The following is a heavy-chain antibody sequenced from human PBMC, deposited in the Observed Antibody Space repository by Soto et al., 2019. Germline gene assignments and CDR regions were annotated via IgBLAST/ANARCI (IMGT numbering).Heavy chain of an antibody. CDR2: IYHSGST. CDR1: SGSIGSSNW. V-gene: IGHV4-4*02. Sequence: SETLSLTCAVSSGSIGSSNWWSWVRQPPGKGLEWIGEIYHSGSTNYNPSLKSRVTISVDKSKNQFSLKLSSVAAVDTAVYYCAREWEYVSGSVLDFSGQGTLVTVSS. D-gene: IGHD6-19*01. J-gene: IGHJ4*01. CDR3: AREWEYVSGSVLDF.